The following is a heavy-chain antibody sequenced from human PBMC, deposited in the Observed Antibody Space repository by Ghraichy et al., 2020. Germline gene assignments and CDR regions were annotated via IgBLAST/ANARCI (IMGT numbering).Heavy chain of an antibody. Sequence: SVKVSCKASGGTFSSYAISWVRQAPGQGLEWMGGIIPIFGTANYAQKFQGRVTITADESTSTAYMELSSLRSEDTAVYYCASSSKRVPSLPYYDFWSGYSPEKIYYYYGMDVWGQGTTVTVSS. J-gene: IGHJ6*02. CDR1: GGTFSSYA. D-gene: IGHD3-3*01. CDR3: ASSSKRVPSLPYYDFWSGYSPEKIYYYYGMDV. CDR2: IIPIFGTA. V-gene: IGHV1-69*13.